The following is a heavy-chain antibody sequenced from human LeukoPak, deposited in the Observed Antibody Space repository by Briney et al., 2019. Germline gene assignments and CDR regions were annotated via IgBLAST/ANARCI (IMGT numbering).Heavy chain of an antibody. CDR1: GFTFSSYG. J-gene: IGHJ4*02. CDR3: AKRRGYYGSGVNTYYFDY. D-gene: IGHD3-10*01. CDR2: IRYDGSNK. V-gene: IGHV3-30*02. Sequence: GGSLRLSCAASGFTFSSYGMHWVRQAPGKGLEWVAFIRYDGSNKYYADSVKGRFTISRDNSKNTLYLQMNSLRAEDTAMYYCAKRRGYYGSGVNTYYFDYWGQGTLVTVSS.